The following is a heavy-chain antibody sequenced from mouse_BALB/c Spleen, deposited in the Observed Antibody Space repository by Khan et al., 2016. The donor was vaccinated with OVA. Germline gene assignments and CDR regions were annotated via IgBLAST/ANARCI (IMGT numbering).Heavy chain of an antibody. CDR3: TRLGTTGWFAY. CDR1: GYSFTNYY. D-gene: IGHD2-13*01. CDR2: IDPFNGGT. J-gene: IGHJ3*01. V-gene: IGHV1S135*01. Sequence: VQLKESGPELMKPGASVKISCKASGYSFTNYYIHWVKQSHGQSLEWIGYIDPFNGGTNYNQKFKGTATLTVDKSSSTAYMHLSSLTSEDSAVYYCTRLGTTGWFAYWGRGTLITVSA.